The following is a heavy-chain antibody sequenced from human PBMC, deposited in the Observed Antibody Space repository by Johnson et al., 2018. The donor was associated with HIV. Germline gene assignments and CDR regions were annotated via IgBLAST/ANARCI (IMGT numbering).Heavy chain of an antibody. Sequence: QVQLVESGGSVVQPGRSLRLSCAASGFTFSSYALHWVRQAPGKGLEWVAVISYDGSNKYYADSVKGRFTISRDNSKNTLYLQMNSLRAEDTAVYYCARSMTTVTVAFDIWGQGTMVTVSS. D-gene: IGHD4-17*01. CDR3: ARSMTTVTVAFDI. J-gene: IGHJ3*02. CDR2: ISYDGSNK. V-gene: IGHV3-30*04. CDR1: GFTFSSYA.